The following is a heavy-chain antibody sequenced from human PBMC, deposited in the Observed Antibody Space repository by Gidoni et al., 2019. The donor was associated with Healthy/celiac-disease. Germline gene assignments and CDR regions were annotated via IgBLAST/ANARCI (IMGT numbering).Heavy chain of an antibody. Sequence: QVQLVESGGGVVQPGRSLRLSCAASGFTFSSYGMHWVRQAPGKGLEWVAVISYDGSNKYYADSVKGRFTISRDNSKNTLYLQMNSLRAEDTAVYYCAKDGYCSGGSCYSHYYYYGMDVWGQGTTVTVSS. CDR2: ISYDGSNK. D-gene: IGHD2-15*01. V-gene: IGHV3-30*18. CDR1: GFTFSSYG. CDR3: AKDGYCSGGSCYSHYYYYGMDV. J-gene: IGHJ6*02.